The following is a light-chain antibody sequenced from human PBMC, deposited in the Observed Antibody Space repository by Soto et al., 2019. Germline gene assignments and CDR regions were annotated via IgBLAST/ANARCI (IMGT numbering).Light chain of an antibody. CDR3: AAWDDSLSGHYV. Sequence: QPVLTQPPSASGTPGQRVTISCSGSSSNIGSNYVYWYQQLPGTAPKLLIYRNNQRPSGVPDRFSGSKSGTSASLAISGLRSEDEADYYCAAWDDSLSGHYVFGTGTKVNVL. CDR1: SSNIGSNY. V-gene: IGLV1-47*01. J-gene: IGLJ1*01. CDR2: RNN.